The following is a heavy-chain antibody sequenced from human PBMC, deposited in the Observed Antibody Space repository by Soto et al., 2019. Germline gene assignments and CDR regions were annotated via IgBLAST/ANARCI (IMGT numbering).Heavy chain of an antibody. J-gene: IGHJ3*02. V-gene: IGHV1-69*06. D-gene: IGHD4-17*01. CDR2: IIPIFGTA. CDR3: ARDGTVTNSRGKAFDI. Sequence: SVKVSCKASGGTFSSYAISWVRQAPGQGLEWMGGIIPIFGTANYAQKFQGRVTITADKSTSTAYMELSSLRSEDTAVYYCARDGTVTNSRGKAFDIWGQGTMVTV. CDR1: GGTFSSYA.